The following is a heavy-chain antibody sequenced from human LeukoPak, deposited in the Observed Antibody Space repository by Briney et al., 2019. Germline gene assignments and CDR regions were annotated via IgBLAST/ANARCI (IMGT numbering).Heavy chain of an antibody. CDR3: ARDLFRGAFDI. Sequence: GGSLRLSCVASGFTFGSYAMRWVRQAPGKGLEWVSAISGSGGGTYYADSVKGRFTISRDNSKNTLYLQMNSLRAEDTAVYYCARDLFRGAFDIWGQGTMVTVSS. CDR2: ISGSGGGT. CDR1: GFTFGSYA. V-gene: IGHV3-23*01. D-gene: IGHD3-10*01. J-gene: IGHJ3*02.